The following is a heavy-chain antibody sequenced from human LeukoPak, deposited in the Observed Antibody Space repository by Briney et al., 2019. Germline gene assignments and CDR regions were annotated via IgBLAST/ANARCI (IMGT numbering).Heavy chain of an antibody. J-gene: IGHJ4*02. Sequence: GGSLRLSCAASGFTFSSYWMSWVRQAPGKGLEWVANIKQDGSEKYYVDSVKGRFTISRDNAKSSLYLQMNSLRAEDTAVYYCAKDRIAVARWYFDYWGQGTLVTVSS. V-gene: IGHV3-7*01. CDR3: AKDRIAVARWYFDY. CDR1: GFTFSSYW. CDR2: IKQDGSEK. D-gene: IGHD6-19*01.